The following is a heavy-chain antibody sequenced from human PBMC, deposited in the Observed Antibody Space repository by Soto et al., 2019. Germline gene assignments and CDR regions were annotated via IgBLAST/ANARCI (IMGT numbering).Heavy chain of an antibody. CDR2: ISGSGGST. CDR1: GFTFSSYA. J-gene: IGHJ4*02. Sequence: LRLSCAASGFTFSSYAMSWVRQAPGKGLEWVSAISGSGGSTYYADSVKGRFTISRDNSMNTLYPQMNSLRAEDTAVYYCAKRDCSITSSYPQFDYWGQGPLFTVSS. V-gene: IGHV3-23*01. D-gene: IGHD2-2*01. CDR3: AKRDCSITSSYPQFDY.